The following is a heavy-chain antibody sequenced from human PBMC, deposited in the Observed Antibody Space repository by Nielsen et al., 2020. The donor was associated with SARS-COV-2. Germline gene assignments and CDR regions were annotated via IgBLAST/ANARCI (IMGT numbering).Heavy chain of an antibody. CDR3: AKDITPLVAVTGTGYFDY. Sequence: GGSLRLSCAASGFTFDDYAMHWVRQGPGKGLEWVSGISWNSGVIGYADSVKGRITISRDNAKNSLYLQMNSLRAEDTALYFCAKDITPLVAVTGTGYFDYWGQGTLVTVSS. V-gene: IGHV3-9*01. CDR2: ISWNSGVI. CDR1: GFTFDDYA. J-gene: IGHJ4*02. D-gene: IGHD6-13*01.